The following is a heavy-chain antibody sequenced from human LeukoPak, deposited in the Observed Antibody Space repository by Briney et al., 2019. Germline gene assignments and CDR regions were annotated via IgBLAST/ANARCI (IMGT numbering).Heavy chain of an antibody. CDR2: IIPIFGTA. CDR3: ARNYGDYVGPFDY. CDR1: GGTFSSYA. V-gene: IGHV1-69*13. J-gene: IGHJ4*02. Sequence: GASVKVSCKASGGTFSSYAISWVRQAPGQGLEWMGGIIPIFGTANYAQKFQGRVTITADESTSTDYMELSSLRSEDTAVYYCARNYGDYVGPFDYWGQGTLVTVSS. D-gene: IGHD4-17*01.